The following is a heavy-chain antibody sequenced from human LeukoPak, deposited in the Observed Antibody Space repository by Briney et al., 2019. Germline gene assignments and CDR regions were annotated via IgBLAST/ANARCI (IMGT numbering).Heavy chain of an antibody. D-gene: IGHD2-15*01. CDR2: ISYDVTNK. CDR1: GFTFSSYA. V-gene: IGHV3-30*04. Sequence: GRSLRLSCAASGFTFSSYAMYWVRQAPGKGLEWVAVISYDVTNKYYADSVKGRFTISRDTSKNTLYLQMNSLRAEDTAVYYCAKDRWGYCSGGSCYTLDYWGQGTLVTVSS. J-gene: IGHJ4*02. CDR3: AKDRWGYCSGGSCYTLDY.